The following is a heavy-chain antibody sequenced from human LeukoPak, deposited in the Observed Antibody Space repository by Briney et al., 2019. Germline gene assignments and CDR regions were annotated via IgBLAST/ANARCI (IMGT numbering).Heavy chain of an antibody. Sequence: GGSLRLSCAASGFTFSSYSMNWVRQAPGKGLEWVSSISSSSSYIYYADSVKGRFTISRDNAKNSLYLQMNSLRAEDTAVYYCAKDRVYSSGWSAFDPWGQGTLVTVSS. V-gene: IGHV3-21*01. CDR1: GFTFSSYS. CDR2: ISSSSSYI. J-gene: IGHJ5*02. D-gene: IGHD6-19*01. CDR3: AKDRVYSSGWSAFDP.